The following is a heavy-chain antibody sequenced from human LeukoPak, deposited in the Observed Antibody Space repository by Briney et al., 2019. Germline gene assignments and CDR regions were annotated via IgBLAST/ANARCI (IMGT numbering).Heavy chain of an antibody. CDR3: ARPDTDGFDY. J-gene: IGHJ4*02. CDR2: IWYDGSNK. Sequence: GRSLRPSCAASGFTFSSYGMHWVRQAPGKGLDWVAVIWYDGSNKYYADSVKGRFTISRDNSKNTLYLQMNSLRAEDTAVYYCARPDTDGFDYWGQGTLVTVSS. D-gene: IGHD3-9*01. V-gene: IGHV3-33*01. CDR1: GFTFSSYG.